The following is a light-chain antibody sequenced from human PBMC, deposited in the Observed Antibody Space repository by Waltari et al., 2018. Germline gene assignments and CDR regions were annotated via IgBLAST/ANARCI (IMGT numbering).Light chain of an antibody. CDR1: NIGSKS. V-gene: IGLV3-21*02. CDR3: QVWDTGSDHYV. CDR2: EDT. Sequence: SYVLTQPPSVSVAPGQTARITCGGYNIGSKSVHWFQQRPGQAPVLVVYEDTDRPSGIPERFSGSNSGNTATLTISRVEAGDEADYYCQVWDTGSDHYVFGSGTKVTVL. J-gene: IGLJ1*01.